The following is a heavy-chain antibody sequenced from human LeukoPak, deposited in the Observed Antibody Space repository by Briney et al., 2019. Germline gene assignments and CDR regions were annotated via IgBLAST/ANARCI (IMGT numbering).Heavy chain of an antibody. CDR2: IYTSGST. D-gene: IGHD3-3*01. V-gene: IGHV4-61*02. CDR3: ARDAVSNTIFGIVYAFDI. J-gene: IGHJ3*02. CDR1: GGSISSGSYY. Sequence: NPSETLSLTCTVSGGSISSGSYYWSWIRQPAGKGLEWIGRIYTSGSTNYNPSLKSRVTISVDTSKNQFSLMLSSVTAADTAVYYCARDAVSNTIFGIVYAFDIWGQGTMVTVSS.